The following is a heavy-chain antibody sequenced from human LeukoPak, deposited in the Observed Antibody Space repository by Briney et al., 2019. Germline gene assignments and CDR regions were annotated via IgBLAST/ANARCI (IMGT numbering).Heavy chain of an antibody. CDR1: GDSISSSSYY. D-gene: IGHD2-2*01. CDR3: ARQGYCSSTNCYVDY. CDR2: IYYSGTS. J-gene: IGHJ4*02. V-gene: IGHV4-39*01. Sequence: SETLSLTCTVSGDSISSSSYYWGWIRQPPGKGLEWIGSIYYSGTSYYNPSLKSRVTISVDTSKNQFSLKLTSVTAADTAVYYCARQGYCSSTNCYVDYWGQGTLVTVSS.